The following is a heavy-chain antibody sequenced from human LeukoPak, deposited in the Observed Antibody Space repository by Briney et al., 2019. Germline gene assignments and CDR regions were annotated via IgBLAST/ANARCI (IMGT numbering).Heavy chain of an antibody. J-gene: IGHJ6*02. CDR1: GGSFSGYY. CDR2: IYYSGST. CDR3: ARDAGHQLSRRNYYAMDV. V-gene: IGHV4-34*01. Sequence: SETLSLTCAVYGGSFSGYYWSWIRQPPGKGLEWIGSIYYSGSTYYNPSLKSRVTISVDTSKNQFSLKLSSVTAADTAVYYCARDAGHQLSRRNYYAMDVWGQGTTVTVSS. D-gene: IGHD1-1*01.